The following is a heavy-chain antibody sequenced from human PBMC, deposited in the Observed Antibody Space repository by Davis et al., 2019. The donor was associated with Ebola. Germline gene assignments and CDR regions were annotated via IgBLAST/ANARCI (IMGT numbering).Heavy chain of an antibody. CDR2: IHDSGNT. CDR3: ASGVFGVTYYMDH. Sequence: MPGGSLRLSCNVSGGSISSYYWSWIRQAPGKGLEWIAYIHDSGNTKYNPSLRSRLIISVDRSKNQFSLKLNSVTAADTAMYYCASGVFGVTYYMDHWVQGALVTVSS. J-gene: IGHJ4*02. D-gene: IGHD3-3*01. CDR1: GGSISSYY. V-gene: IGHV4-59*01.